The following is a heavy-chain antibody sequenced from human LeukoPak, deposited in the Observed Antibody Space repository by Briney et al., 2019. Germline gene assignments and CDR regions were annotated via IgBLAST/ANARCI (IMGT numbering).Heavy chain of an antibody. V-gene: IGHV1-2*02. CDR2: INPNSGGT. D-gene: IGHD3-22*01. Sequence: ASVKVSCKASGYTFTEYYLNWMRQAPGQGLEWMGWINPNSGGTNYAQKFQGRVTMTRDTSISTAYMELSRLRSDDTAVYYCARASYYYDSSGYPGYYFDYWGQGTLVTVSS. J-gene: IGHJ4*02. CDR3: ARASYYYDSSGYPGYYFDY. CDR1: GYTFTEYY.